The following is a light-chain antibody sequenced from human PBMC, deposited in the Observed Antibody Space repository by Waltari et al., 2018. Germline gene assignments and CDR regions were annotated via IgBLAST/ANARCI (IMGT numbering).Light chain of an antibody. CDR2: GAS. Sequence: EIVLTQAPGTLSSSPGERATLSCRASQSVNSSYLAWYQQKPGQAPSLLIYGASRRATGIPDRFSGSGSGTDFTLTISRLEPEDFAVYYCQQYGSSPRYIFGQGTKLEI. V-gene: IGKV3-20*01. J-gene: IGKJ2*01. CDR3: QQYGSSPRYI. CDR1: QSVNSSY.